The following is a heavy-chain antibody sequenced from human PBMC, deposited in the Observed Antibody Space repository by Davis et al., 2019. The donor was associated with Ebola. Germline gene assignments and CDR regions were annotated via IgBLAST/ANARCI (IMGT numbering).Heavy chain of an antibody. CDR1: GYTFTSYA. CDR3: ARGKWFDP. Sequence: AASVKVSCKASGYTFTSYAMHWVRQAPGQRLEWMGRIIPVVDTKDYAQKFQGRVTLTADKATNTAYMELSGLRFDDTAVYYCARGKWFDPWGQGTLVSVTS. J-gene: IGHJ5*02. V-gene: IGHV1-3*01. CDR2: IIPVVDTK.